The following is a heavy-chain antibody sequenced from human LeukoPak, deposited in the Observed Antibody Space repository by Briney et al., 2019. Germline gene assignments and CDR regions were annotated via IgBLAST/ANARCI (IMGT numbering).Heavy chain of an antibody. D-gene: IGHD6-6*01. V-gene: IGHV3-7*01. Sequence: GGSLRLSCAASGFTFSSYWMSWVRQAPGKGLEWVANIQQDGSDKYYVDSVKGRVTISRDNAKNSLYLQMNSLRAEDTAVYYCARELGSYSSSSQGDYLGQGTLVTVSS. J-gene: IGHJ4*02. CDR1: GFTFSSYW. CDR3: ARELGSYSSSSQGDY. CDR2: IQQDGSDK.